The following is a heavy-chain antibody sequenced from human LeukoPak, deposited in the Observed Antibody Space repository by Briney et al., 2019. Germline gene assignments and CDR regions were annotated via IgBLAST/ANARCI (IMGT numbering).Heavy chain of an antibody. V-gene: IGHV4-38-2*02. CDR3: ARGGLSGSDDY. CDR1: DYSISNGYY. J-gene: IGHJ4*02. CDR2: IYHSGST. Sequence: PSETLSLTCNVSDYSISNGYYWGWLRQPPGKGLEWIGSIYHSGSTSYNPSLKSRVTISVDTSKNHFSLKLSSVTAADTAVYYCARGGLSGSDDYWGQGTLVTVSS. D-gene: IGHD3-10*01.